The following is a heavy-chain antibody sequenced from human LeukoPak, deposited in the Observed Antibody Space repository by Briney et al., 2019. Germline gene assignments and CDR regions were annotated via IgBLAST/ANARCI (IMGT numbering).Heavy chain of an antibody. V-gene: IGHV3-74*01. J-gene: IGHJ6*02. CDR1: GFTFSSYA. CDR2: INSDGGST. Sequence: GGSLRLSCAASGFTFSSYAMSWVRQAPGKGLVWVSRINSDGGSTTYADSVKGRFTISRDNGKNTLDLQMTTLGAEDTAVYYCARGDYYGSGSYSYYNFDVWGQGTTVTVSS. D-gene: IGHD3-10*01. CDR3: ARGDYYGSGSYSYYNFDV.